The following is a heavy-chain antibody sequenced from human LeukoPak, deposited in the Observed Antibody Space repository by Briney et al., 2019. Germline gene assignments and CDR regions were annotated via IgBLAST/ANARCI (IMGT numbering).Heavy chain of an antibody. CDR1: GGSISSGGYY. CDR2: IYYSGST. D-gene: IGHD2-2*01. J-gene: IGHJ4*02. Sequence: SQTLSLTCTVSGGSISSGGYYWSWIRQHPGKGLEWIGYIYYSGSTYYNPSLKSRVTISVDTSKNQFSLKLSSVTAADAAVYYCARAGGLSDIVVVPAAMSFQGFDYWGQGTLVTVSS. V-gene: IGHV4-31*03. CDR3: ARAGGLSDIVVVPAAMSFQGFDY.